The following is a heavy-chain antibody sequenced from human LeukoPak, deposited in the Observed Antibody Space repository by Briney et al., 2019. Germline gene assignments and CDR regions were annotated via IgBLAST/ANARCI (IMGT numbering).Heavy chain of an antibody. CDR2: INHSGST. D-gene: IGHD3-16*02. J-gene: IGHJ3*02. Sequence: SETLSLTCAVYGGSFSGYYWSWIRQPPGKGLEWIGEINHSGSTNYNPSLKSRVTISVDTSKNQFSLKLSSVTAADTAVYYCASFPMITFGGVIVTDAFDIWGQGTMVTVSS. CDR3: ASFPMITFGGVIVTDAFDI. V-gene: IGHV4-34*01. CDR1: GGSFSGYY.